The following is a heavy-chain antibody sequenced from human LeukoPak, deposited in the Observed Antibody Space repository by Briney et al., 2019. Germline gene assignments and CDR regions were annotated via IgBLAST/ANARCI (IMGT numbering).Heavy chain of an antibody. Sequence: SETLSLTCTVSGGSISSYYWSWIRQPPGKGLEWIGYIYYSGSTNYNPSLKSRVTISVDTSKNQFSLKLSSVTAADTAVYYCARGATVGTTTDWGQGTLVTVSS. J-gene: IGHJ4*02. D-gene: IGHD4-11*01. CDR1: GGSISSYY. V-gene: IGHV4-59*01. CDR3: ARGATVGTTTD. CDR2: IYYSGST.